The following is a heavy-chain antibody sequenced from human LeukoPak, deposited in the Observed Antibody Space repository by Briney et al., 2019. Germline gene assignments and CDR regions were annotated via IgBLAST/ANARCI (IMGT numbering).Heavy chain of an antibody. J-gene: IGHJ4*02. CDR2: ISWNSGSI. Sequence: PGGSLRLSCAASGFTFDDYAMRWVRQAPGKGLEWVSGISWNSGSIGYADSVKGRFTISRDNAKNSLYLQMNSLRAEDTALYYCAKESISGSYSFDYWGQGTLVTVSS. CDR3: AKESISGSYSFDY. CDR1: GFTFDDYA. V-gene: IGHV3-9*01. D-gene: IGHD1-26*01.